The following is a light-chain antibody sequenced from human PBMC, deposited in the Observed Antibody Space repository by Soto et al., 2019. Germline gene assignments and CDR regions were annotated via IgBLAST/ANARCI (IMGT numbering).Light chain of an antibody. CDR3: QYCGYLPI. V-gene: IGKV1-33*01. CDR1: QDITSY. CDR2: DAS. Sequence: DIQMTQSPSSLSASVGDRVTITCQASQDITSYLNWNQHKPGKAPKLLIYDASILEAGVPPRFSGSGSGTDFTFTISSLQPEDVATYYCQYCGYLPIFAPGTTVDFK. J-gene: IGKJ3*01.